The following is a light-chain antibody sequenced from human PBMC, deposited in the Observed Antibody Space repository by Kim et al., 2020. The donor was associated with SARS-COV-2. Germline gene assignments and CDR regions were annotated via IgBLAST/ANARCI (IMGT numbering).Light chain of an antibody. J-gene: IGKJ2*01. CDR1: QSISSY. Sequence: ASVGDRVTITCRASQSISSYLNWYQQKPGKAPKLLIYAASSLQSGVPSRFSGSGSGTDFTLTVSSLQPEDFATYYCQQSYSTPPYTFGQGTKLEI. CDR3: QQSYSTPPYT. V-gene: IGKV1-39*01. CDR2: AAS.